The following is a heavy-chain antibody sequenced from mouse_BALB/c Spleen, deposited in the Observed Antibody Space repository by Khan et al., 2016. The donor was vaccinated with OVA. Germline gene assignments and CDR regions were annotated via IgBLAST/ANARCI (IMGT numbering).Heavy chain of an antibody. V-gene: IGHV3-2*02. D-gene: IGHD1-1*01. CDR1: GYSITSDYA. CDR3: ARVYGGDFDY. J-gene: IGHJ2*02. Sequence: EVQLQESGPGLVKPSQSLSLTCTVTGYSITSDYAWNWIRQFPGNKLEWMGFISYSGNTKYNPSLKSRFSITRDTSKNQFLLQLNSVTTEDTATYSCARVYGGDFDYWGQGTSLTVSS. CDR2: ISYSGNT.